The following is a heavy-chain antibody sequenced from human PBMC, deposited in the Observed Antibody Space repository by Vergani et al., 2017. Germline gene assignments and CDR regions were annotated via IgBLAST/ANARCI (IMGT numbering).Heavy chain of an antibody. CDR2: IYYSGST. Sequence: QVQLQESGPGLVKPSETRSLTCTVSGGSISSYYWSWIRQPPGKGLEWIGYIYYSGSTNYNPSLKSRVTISVDTSKNQFSLKLSSVTAADTAVYYCARVRIAVAGKLDYWGQGTLVTVSS. V-gene: IGHV4-59*01. J-gene: IGHJ4*02. CDR1: GGSISSYY. D-gene: IGHD6-19*01. CDR3: ARVRIAVAGKLDY.